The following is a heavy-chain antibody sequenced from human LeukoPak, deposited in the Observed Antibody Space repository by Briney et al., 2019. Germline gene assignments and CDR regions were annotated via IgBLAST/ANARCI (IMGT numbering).Heavy chain of an antibody. CDR3: ARVLRDGYNSWYFDY. J-gene: IGHJ4*02. V-gene: IGHV4-38-2*02. CDR2: IYHSGST. D-gene: IGHD5-24*01. CDR1: GYSISSGYY. Sequence: PSETLSLTCTVSGYSISSGYYWGWIRQPPGKGLEWIRSIYHSGSTYYNPSLKSRVTISVDTSKNQFSLKLSSVTAADTAVYYCARVLRDGYNSWYFDYWGQGTLVTVSS.